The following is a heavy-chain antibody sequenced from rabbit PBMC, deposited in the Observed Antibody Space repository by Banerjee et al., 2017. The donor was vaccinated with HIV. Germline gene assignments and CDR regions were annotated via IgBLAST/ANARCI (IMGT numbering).Heavy chain of an antibody. CDR1: GFTLSSSYY. Sequence: QEQLEESGGGLVKPGGTLTLTCKASGFTLSSSYYMCWVRQAPGKGLEWIACINTSSGNTVYANWAKGRFTISKTSSTTVTLQMTSLTAADTATYFCARAGYAGIGYEMWGPGTLVTVS. J-gene: IGHJ4*01. D-gene: IGHD8-1*01. CDR2: INTSSGNT. CDR3: ARAGYAGIGYEM. V-gene: IGHV1S45*01.